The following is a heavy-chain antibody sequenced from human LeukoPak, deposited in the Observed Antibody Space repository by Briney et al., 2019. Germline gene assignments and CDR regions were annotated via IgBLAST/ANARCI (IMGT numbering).Heavy chain of an antibody. V-gene: IGHV1-69*06. CDR3: ARGGITMVRGVIISAGGYVY. CDR2: LIPIIGTA. J-gene: IGHJ4*02. Sequence: SVKVSCKASGGTFSSYAISCVRQAAGQGLEGMGGLIPIIGTANYAQKFQGRVTITADKSTSTAYMGLSSLRSEDTAVYYCARGGITMVRGVIISAGGYVYWGQGTLGTVSS. D-gene: IGHD3-10*01. CDR1: GGTFSSYA.